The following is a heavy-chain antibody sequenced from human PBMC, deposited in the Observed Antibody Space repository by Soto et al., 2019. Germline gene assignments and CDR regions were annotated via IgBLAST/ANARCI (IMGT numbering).Heavy chain of an antibody. Sequence: EVQLVGSWGGVVQPGRSLRLSCAASGFTFDDYCMHWVPQAPGKGLGWVSGISWNSGSIGYADSVKGRFTISRDNAKNSLYLQMNSLRAEDTALYYCAKDLAGTQSVAFDIWGQGTMVTVSS. CDR3: AKDLAGTQSVAFDI. D-gene: IGHD1-1*01. J-gene: IGHJ3*02. CDR2: ISWNSGSI. V-gene: IGHV3-9*01. CDR1: GFTFDDYC.